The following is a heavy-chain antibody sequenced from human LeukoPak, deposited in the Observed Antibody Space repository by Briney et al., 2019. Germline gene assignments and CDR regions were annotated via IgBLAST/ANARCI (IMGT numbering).Heavy chain of an antibody. CDR1: GFTFSSYA. J-gene: IGHJ4*02. D-gene: IGHD2-15*01. V-gene: IGHV3-23*01. Sequence: PGGSLRLSCAASGFTFSSYAMSWVRQAPGKGLEWVSAISGSGGSTYCADSVKGRFTISRDNSKNTLYLQMNSLRAEDTAVYYCAKDGRKALTAVVVGSYFDYWGQGTLVTVSS. CDR2: ISGSGGST. CDR3: AKDGRKALTAVVVGSYFDY.